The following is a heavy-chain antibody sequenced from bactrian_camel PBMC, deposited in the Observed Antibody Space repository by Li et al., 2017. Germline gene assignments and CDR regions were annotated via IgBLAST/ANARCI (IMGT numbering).Heavy chain of an antibody. CDR3: AADPPPRNVGYCLVRISGESAFGV. D-gene: IGHD2*01. CDR2: MDNDGST. CDR1: GSTIDQLC. J-gene: IGHJ6*01. Sequence: VQLVESGGGSVQAGESLKLSCVVSGSTIDQLCLSWFREVSGEEREGVAAMDNDGSTTYADFVKGRFTISRDNAKNTLYLQMNRLEPEDTAMYYCAADPPPRNVGYCLVRISGESAFGVWGQGTQVTVS. V-gene: IGHV3S67*01.